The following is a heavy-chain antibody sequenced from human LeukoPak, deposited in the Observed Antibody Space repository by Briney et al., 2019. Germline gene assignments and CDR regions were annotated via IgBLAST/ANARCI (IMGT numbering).Heavy chain of an antibody. CDR2: FDPEDGET. CDR1: GYTLTELS. D-gene: IGHD3-3*01. CDR3: VLRFLGPYDI. J-gene: IGHJ3*02. V-gene: IGHV1-24*01. Sequence: ASVKVSCKVSGYTLTELSMHWVRQAPGKGLEWMGGFDPEDGETIYAQKFQGRVTMAEDTSTDTAYMELSSLRSEDTAVYYCVLRFLGPYDIWGQGTMVTVSS.